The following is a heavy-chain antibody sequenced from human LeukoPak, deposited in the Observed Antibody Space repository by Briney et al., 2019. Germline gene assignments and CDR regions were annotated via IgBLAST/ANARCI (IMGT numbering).Heavy chain of an antibody. CDR2: IHYSGNT. Sequence: SETLSLTCTVSGDSISSGRHYWSWIRQPAGKGLEWIGRIHYSGNTKYNPSLNGRLSVSVDTSKNQFSLNITPVTAADTAVYYCARGGLYWFDPWGQGTQATVSS. V-gene: IGHV4-61*02. CDR3: ARGGLYWFDP. D-gene: IGHD3-10*01. CDR1: GDSISSGRHY. J-gene: IGHJ5*02.